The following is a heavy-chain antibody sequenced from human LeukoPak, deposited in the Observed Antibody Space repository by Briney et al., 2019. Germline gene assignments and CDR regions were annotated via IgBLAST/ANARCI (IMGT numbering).Heavy chain of an antibody. D-gene: IGHD3-10*01. Sequence: GGSLRLSCAASGFTFSSYEMNWVRQAPGKGLEWVSYISSSSSTIYYADSVKGRFTISRDNAKNSLYLQMNSLRAEDTTVYYCARDPDGSGTCWGQGTLVTVSS. V-gene: IGHV3-48*01. CDR3: ARDPDGSGTC. CDR1: GFTFSSYE. J-gene: IGHJ4*02. CDR2: ISSSSSTI.